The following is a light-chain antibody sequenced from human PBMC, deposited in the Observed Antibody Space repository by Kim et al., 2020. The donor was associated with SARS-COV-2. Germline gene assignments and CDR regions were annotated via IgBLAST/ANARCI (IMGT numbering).Light chain of an antibody. V-gene: IGLV2-8*01. CDR2: EVS. J-gene: IGLJ3*02. Sequence: GQAVTTSCTGTSSDVGGYNDVSWYQKHPGKAPKLMIYEVSKRPSGVPDRFSGSKSGNTASLTVSGLQAEDEADYYCSSYAGSNNLVFGGGTQLTVL. CDR1: SSDVGGYND. CDR3: SSYAGSNNLV.